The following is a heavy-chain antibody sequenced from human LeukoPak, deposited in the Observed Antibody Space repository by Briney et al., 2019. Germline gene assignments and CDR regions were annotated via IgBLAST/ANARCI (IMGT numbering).Heavy chain of an antibody. V-gene: IGHV3-30-3*01. CDR1: GFTFSSYS. CDR3: ARNKIAASGINWFDP. J-gene: IGHJ5*02. D-gene: IGHD6-13*01. CDR2: ISYDGSNK. Sequence: PGGSLRLSCAASGFTFSSYSMHWVRQAPGKGLEWVAVISYDGSNKYYADSVKGRFTISRDNSKNTLYLQMNSLRAEDTAVYYRARNKIAASGINWFDPWGQGTLVTVSS.